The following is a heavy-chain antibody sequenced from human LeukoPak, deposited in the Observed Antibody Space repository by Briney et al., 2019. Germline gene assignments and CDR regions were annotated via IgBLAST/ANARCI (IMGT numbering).Heavy chain of an antibody. Sequence: SETLSLTCTVSGGSISSSSYYWGWIRQPPGKGLEWIGSIYYSGSTYYNPSLKSRVTISVDTSKNQFSLKLSSVTAADTAVYYCARDLFRGGPFDYWGQGTLVTVFS. J-gene: IGHJ4*02. CDR1: GGSISSSSYY. CDR2: IYYSGST. D-gene: IGHD3-10*01. V-gene: IGHV4-39*07. CDR3: ARDLFRGGPFDY.